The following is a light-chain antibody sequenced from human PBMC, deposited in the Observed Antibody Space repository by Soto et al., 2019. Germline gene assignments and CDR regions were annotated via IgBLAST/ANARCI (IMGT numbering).Light chain of an antibody. CDR3: QQLNSYPALT. Sequence: DIQMTQSPSSLSASVGDRVTITCRASQRINIHLNWYQQKLGRAPDLLIYAASSLQDGVPSRFSGSGSGTDFTLTISSVQPEDFATYYCQQLNSYPALTFGGGTKVDIK. CDR1: QRINIH. V-gene: IGKV1-39*01. J-gene: IGKJ4*01. CDR2: AAS.